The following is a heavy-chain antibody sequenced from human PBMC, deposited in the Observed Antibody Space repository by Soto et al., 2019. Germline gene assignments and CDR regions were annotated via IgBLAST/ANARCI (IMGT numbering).Heavy chain of an antibody. V-gene: IGHV3-23*01. J-gene: IGHJ6*03. D-gene: IGHD2-15*01. CDR3: ARGGEGYCSGTSCLYHMDA. Sequence: GGSLRLSCAASGFTFSSYAMGWVRHAPGQGLDWVSAISGSGGTTYYTDSVKGRFTISRDNSKNTLFLQMNSLRAEDTAVYYCARGGEGYCSGTSCLYHMDAWGKGTTVTVSS. CDR1: GFTFSSYA. CDR2: ISGSGGTT.